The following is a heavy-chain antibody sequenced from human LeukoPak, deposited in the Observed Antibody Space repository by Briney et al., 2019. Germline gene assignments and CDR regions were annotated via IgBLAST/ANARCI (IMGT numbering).Heavy chain of an antibody. V-gene: IGHV3-30*18. CDR3: AKDKDDYYYGMDV. CDR2: ISYDGSNK. J-gene: IGHJ6*02. CDR1: GFAFSSYG. Sequence: PGGSLRLSCRTSGFAFSSYGMHWVRQAPGKGLEWVAVISYDGSNKYYADSVKGRFTISRDNSKNTLYLQMNSLRAEDTAVYYCAKDKDDYYYGMDVWGQGTTVTVSS.